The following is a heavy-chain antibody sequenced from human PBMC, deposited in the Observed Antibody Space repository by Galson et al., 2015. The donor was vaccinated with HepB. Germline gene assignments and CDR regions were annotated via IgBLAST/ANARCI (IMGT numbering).Heavy chain of an antibody. J-gene: IGHJ4*02. D-gene: IGHD3-16*01. CDR1: GGSISSGSYY. V-gene: IGHV4-39*01. CDR2: VYYSGST. Sequence: ETLSLTCTVSGGSISSGSYYWGWIRQPPGPGLEWIGSVYYSGSTYYKRSLKSRVTISVDTSKNHFSLKLSSVTAADTTVYYWARHGSICLHLGEFRFWGQGTLVTASS. CDR3: ARHGSICLHLGEFRF.